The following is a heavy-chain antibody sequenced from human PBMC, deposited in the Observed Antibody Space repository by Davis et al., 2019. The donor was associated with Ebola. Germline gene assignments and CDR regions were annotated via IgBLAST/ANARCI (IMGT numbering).Heavy chain of an antibody. CDR3: ARASIQDGYSYRYYFDY. J-gene: IGHJ4*02. CDR1: GFTFSYYS. V-gene: IGHV3-21*01. CDR2: ISTTGTNI. Sequence: GESLKISCAASGFTFSYYSMNWVRQAPGKGLEWVSYISTTGTNIKYADSVKGRFTISRDNSKNTLYLQMNSLRAEDTAVYYCARASIQDGYSYRYYFDYWGQGTLVTVSS. D-gene: IGHD5-18*01.